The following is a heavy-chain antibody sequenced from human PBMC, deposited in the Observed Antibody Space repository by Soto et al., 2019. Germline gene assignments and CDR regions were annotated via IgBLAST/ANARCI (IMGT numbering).Heavy chain of an antibody. CDR1: GGSISNNNW. CDR3: ARDKTVAGTHYFDY. CDR2: IYHSGST. J-gene: IGHJ4*02. Sequence: QVQLQESGPGLVKPSGTLSLTCAVSGGSISNNNWWSWVRQPPGKGLEWIGEIYHSGSTNYNPSLKSRVTISVDKSKNQFSLNLSSVTAADTAVYYCARDKTVAGTHYFDYWGQGTLVTVSS. V-gene: IGHV4-4*02. D-gene: IGHD6-19*01.